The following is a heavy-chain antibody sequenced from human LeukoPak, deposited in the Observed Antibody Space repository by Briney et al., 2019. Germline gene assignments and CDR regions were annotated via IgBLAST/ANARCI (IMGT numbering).Heavy chain of an antibody. CDR1: GGSIRSGNYY. D-gene: IGHD6-13*01. V-gene: IGHV4-30-2*01. Sequence: PSETLSLTCVVSGGSIRSGNYYWSWIRQPPGKGLEWIGYIYPTGNTYYNPSLKSRVTISVDTSNNQFSLKLSSVTAADTAVYYCARDGVGYSSSSDWFDPWGQGTLVTVSS. J-gene: IGHJ5*02. CDR2: IYPTGNT. CDR3: ARDGVGYSSSSDWFDP.